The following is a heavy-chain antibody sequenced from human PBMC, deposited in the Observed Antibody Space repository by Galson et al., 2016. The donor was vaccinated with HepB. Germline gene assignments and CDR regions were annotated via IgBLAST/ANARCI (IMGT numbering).Heavy chain of an antibody. CDR2: IYQSGRT. D-gene: IGHD5-12*01. Sequence: SETLSLTCAVSGYSISSGYYWGWIRQPPGKGLEWIVSIYQSGRTYYNPSLKSRVTIRVDTSKNQFSLRLSSMTAADTAVYFCARDRDRYGGYDENSNFDYWGQGTLVTVSS. V-gene: IGHV4-38-2*02. CDR1: GYSISSGYY. J-gene: IGHJ4*02. CDR3: ARDRDRYGGYDENSNFDY.